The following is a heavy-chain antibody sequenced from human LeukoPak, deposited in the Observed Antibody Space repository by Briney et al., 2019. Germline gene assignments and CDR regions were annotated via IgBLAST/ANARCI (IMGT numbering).Heavy chain of an antibody. CDR3: AKDVKGYYYDSSPVGY. CDR2: ISGSGGST. CDR1: GFTFSSYA. J-gene: IGHJ4*02. D-gene: IGHD3-22*01. Sequence: GSLRLSCAASGFTFSSYAMSWVRQAPGKGLEWVSAISGSGGSTYYADSVKGRFTISRDNSKNTLYLQMNSLRAEDTAVYYCAKDVKGYYYDSSPVGYWGQGTLVTVSS. V-gene: IGHV3-23*01.